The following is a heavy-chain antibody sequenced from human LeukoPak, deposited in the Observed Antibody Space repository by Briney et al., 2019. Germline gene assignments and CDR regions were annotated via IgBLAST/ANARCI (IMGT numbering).Heavy chain of an antibody. J-gene: IGHJ3*02. Sequence: PGGSLRLSCAASGFTFSSYAMSWVRQAPGKGLEWVSAISGSGGSTYYADSVKGRFTISRDNSKNTLYLQMNSLRAEDTAVYHCAKGGYCSSTSCYGVDAFDIWGQGTMVTVSS. CDR2: ISGSGGST. V-gene: IGHV3-23*01. CDR1: GFTFSSYA. CDR3: AKGGYCSSTSCYGVDAFDI. D-gene: IGHD2-2*01.